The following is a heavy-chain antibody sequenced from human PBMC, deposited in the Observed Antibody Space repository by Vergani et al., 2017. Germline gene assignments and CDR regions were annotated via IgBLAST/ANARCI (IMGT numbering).Heavy chain of an antibody. D-gene: IGHD5-24*01. CDR2: IYTSGST. CDR3: ARAPKVEISIGGLYYFDY. CDR1: GGSISSGSYY. J-gene: IGHJ4*02. Sequence: QVQLQESGPGLVKPSQTLSLTCTVSGGSISSGSYYWSWIRQPAGKGLEWIGRIYTSGSTNYNPSLKSLVTISVDTSKNQFSLKLSSVTAADTAVYYCARAPKVEISIGGLYYFDYWGQGTLVTVSS. V-gene: IGHV4-61*02.